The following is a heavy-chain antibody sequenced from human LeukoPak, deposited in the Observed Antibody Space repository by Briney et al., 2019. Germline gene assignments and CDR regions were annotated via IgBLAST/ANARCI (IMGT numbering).Heavy chain of an antibody. CDR1: GFTFSSYA. CDR3: AKGNADMITFGGVIVIANYYFDY. D-gene: IGHD3-16*02. Sequence: GGSLRLSCAASGFTFSSYAMNWVRQAPGKGLEWVSAISGSDDRTYYADSVKGRFTISRDNSKNTLYLQMNSLRAEDTAVYYCAKGNADMITFGGVIVIANYYFDYWGQGTLVTVSS. J-gene: IGHJ4*02. V-gene: IGHV3-23*01. CDR2: ISGSDDRT.